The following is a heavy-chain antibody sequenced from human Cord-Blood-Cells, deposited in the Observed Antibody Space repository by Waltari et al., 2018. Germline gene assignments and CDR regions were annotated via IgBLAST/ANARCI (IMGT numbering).Heavy chain of an antibody. CDR3: ARILSNRPRDY. D-gene: IGHD4-4*01. CDR2: INHSGST. V-gene: IGHV4-34*01. CDR1: GGSFSGSY. J-gene: IGHJ4*02. Sequence: QVQLQQWGAGLLKPSETLSLTCPVHGGSFSGSYWSWIRQPPGKGLEWIGEINHSGSTNYNPSLKSRVTISVDTSKNQFSLKLSSVTAADTAVYYCARILSNRPRDYWGQGTLVTVSS.